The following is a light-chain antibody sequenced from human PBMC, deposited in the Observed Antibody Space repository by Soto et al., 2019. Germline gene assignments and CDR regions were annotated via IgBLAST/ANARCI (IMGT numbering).Light chain of an antibody. CDR3: QQYNNWPPWT. Sequence: TVLTQSPATLSLSPVERATLSCRASQSVDTYLAWYQQKSGQAPRLLIYGASTRATGIPARFSGSGSGTEFTLTISSLQSEDFAVYYCQQYNNWPPWTFGQGTKVDIK. CDR2: GAS. V-gene: IGKV3-15*01. CDR1: QSVDTY. J-gene: IGKJ1*01.